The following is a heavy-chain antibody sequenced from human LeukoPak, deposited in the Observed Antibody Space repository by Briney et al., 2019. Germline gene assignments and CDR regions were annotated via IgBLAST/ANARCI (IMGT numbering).Heavy chain of an antibody. CDR2: IYHSGGT. Sequence: PSETLSLTCTVSGYSISSGYYWGWIRQPPGKGLEWIGSIYHSGGTYYNPSLKSRVTISVDTSKNQFSLKLTSVTAADTAVYYCARNQAVDRMDVWGQGTTVTVSS. J-gene: IGHJ6*02. CDR1: GYSISSGYY. V-gene: IGHV4-38-2*02. D-gene: IGHD1-14*01. CDR3: ARNQAVDRMDV.